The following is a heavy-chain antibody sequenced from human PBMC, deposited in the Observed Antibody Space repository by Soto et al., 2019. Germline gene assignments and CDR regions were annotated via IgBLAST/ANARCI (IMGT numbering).Heavy chain of an antibody. CDR1: GGSISSGGYY. CDR2: IYYSGST. V-gene: IGHV4-31*01. D-gene: IGHD4-17*01. J-gene: IGHJ6*02. Sequence: QVQLQESGPGLVKPSQTLSLTCTVSGGSISSGGYYWSWIRQHPGKGLEWIGYIYYSGSTYNNPSINSPATRSVDTAKNHCSRKLGSVTAADTAVYYCAGDRAVTTKNYYGMDVWGQGTTVTVFS. CDR3: AGDRAVTTKNYYGMDV.